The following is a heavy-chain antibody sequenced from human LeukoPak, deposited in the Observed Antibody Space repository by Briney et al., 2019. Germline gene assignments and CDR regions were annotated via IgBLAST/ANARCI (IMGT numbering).Heavy chain of an antibody. D-gene: IGHD3-3*01. J-gene: IGHJ3*02. V-gene: IGHV3-23*01. Sequence: GGSLRLSCAASGFTVSSNYISWVRQAPGKGLEWVSAISGSGGSTYYADSVKGRFTISRDNSKNTLYLQMNSLRAEDTAVYYCAKGHDLGFLTFDIWGQGTMVTVSS. CDR2: ISGSGGST. CDR1: GFTVSSNY. CDR3: AKGHDLGFLTFDI.